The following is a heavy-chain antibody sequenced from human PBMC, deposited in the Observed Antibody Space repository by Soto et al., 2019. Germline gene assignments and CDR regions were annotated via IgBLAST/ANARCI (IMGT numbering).Heavy chain of an antibody. Sequence: EVQLLESGGGLVQPGGSLRLSCAASGFTFTTYAMSWVRQAPGKGLEWVSSITGSGGGTYYADSVKGRFTISRDNSKNTLYLQMNSLRAEDTALYYCAKVCLTGAGPSCSWGQGALVTVSS. CDR2: ITGSGGGT. CDR3: AKVCLTGAGPSCS. D-gene: IGHD6-19*01. CDR1: GFTFTTYA. J-gene: IGHJ4*02. V-gene: IGHV3-23*01.